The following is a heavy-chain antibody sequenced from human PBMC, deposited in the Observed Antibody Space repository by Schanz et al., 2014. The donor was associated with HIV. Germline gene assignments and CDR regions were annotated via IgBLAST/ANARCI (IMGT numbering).Heavy chain of an antibody. J-gene: IGHJ5*02. CDR1: GYTFTGYY. Sequence: QVQLVQSGADVKKPGASVKVSCKASGYTFTGYYMHWVRQAPGQGLEWMGWINPNSGGTNYAQKFQGRVTMTRDTSIATTYMELRRLRSDDTAVYYCAREREYQLLRGWFDPWGQGTLVTVSS. CDR2: INPNSGGT. D-gene: IGHD2-2*01. V-gene: IGHV1-2*02. CDR3: AREREYQLLRGWFDP.